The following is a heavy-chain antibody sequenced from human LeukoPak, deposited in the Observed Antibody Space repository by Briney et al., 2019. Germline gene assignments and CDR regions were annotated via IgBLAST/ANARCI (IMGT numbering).Heavy chain of an antibody. CDR2: INHSGST. CDR1: GGSFSGYY. Sequence: PSETLSLTCAVYGGSFSGYYWSWIRQPPGKGLEWIGEINHSGSTNYNPSLKSRVTISVDTSKNQFSLKLSSVTAADTAVYYCARGSAQTMIVVVTQPNFDYWGQGTLVTVSS. CDR3: ARGSAQTMIVVVTQPNFDY. D-gene: IGHD3-22*01. J-gene: IGHJ4*02. V-gene: IGHV4-34*01.